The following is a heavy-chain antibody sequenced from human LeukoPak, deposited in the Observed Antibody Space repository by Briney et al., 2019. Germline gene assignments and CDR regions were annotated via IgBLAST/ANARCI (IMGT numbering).Heavy chain of an antibody. CDR2: VKEDGSQK. CDR1: GFTFSRYW. D-gene: IGHD5-12*01. J-gene: IGHJ4*02. V-gene: IGHV3-7*03. CDR3: ARRGWLINFDN. Sequence: PGGSLRLSCAASGFTFSRYWMSWVRQAPGKGLEWVASVKEDGSQKNYADTVKGRFTISRDNSKNTLYLQMKTLRAEDTAIYYCARRGWLINFDNLGQGTLVTVSS.